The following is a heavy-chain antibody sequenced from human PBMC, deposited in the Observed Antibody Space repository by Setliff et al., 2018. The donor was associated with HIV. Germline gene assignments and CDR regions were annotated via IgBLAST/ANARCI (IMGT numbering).Heavy chain of an antibody. J-gene: IGHJ4*02. D-gene: IGHD3-9*01. CDR3: ATNFLYDILTGYFPYQFDQ. CDR1: GFTLSDYA. V-gene: IGHV3-30*03. Sequence: GGSLRLSCAASGFTLSDYAMHWVRQAPGKGLEWVAVISYDGTNEYYADSVKGRFTISRDNYKNTVFLQMNSLRVDDSAVYYCATNFLYDILTGYFPYQFDQWGQGTLVTVSS. CDR2: ISYDGTNE.